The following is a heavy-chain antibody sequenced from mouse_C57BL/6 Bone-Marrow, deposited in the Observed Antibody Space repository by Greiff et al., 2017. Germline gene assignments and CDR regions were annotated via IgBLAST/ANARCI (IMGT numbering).Heavy chain of an antibody. CDR2: ISDGGSYT. V-gene: IGHV5-4*03. Sequence: EVKVVESEGGLVKPGGSLKLSCAASGFTFSSYAMSWVRQTPEKRLEWVATISDGGSYTYYTDNVKGRFTIARDNAKNNLYLQMSHLKSEDTAMYYSARHYSTSFDYWGQGTTLTVSS. CDR1: GFTFSSYA. D-gene: IGHD2-5*01. CDR3: ARHYSTSFDY. J-gene: IGHJ2*01.